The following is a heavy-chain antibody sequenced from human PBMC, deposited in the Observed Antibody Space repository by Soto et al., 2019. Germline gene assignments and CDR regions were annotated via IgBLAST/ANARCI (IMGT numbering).Heavy chain of an antibody. CDR1: GFSLTTTGVG. Sequence: QITLKESGPTLVRPTQTLTLTCTFSGFSLTTTGVGVGWIRQPPGKDLEWFALIYWDDDKRYSPSLQNRLTITKDTSKNQVALTMTKMEPVDRATYFCAQKLRSFGLWAERGNCFDPWGQGTLVTVSS. CDR3: AQKLRSFGLWAERGNCFDP. CDR2: IYWDDDK. D-gene: IGHD3-16*01. J-gene: IGHJ5*02. V-gene: IGHV2-5*02.